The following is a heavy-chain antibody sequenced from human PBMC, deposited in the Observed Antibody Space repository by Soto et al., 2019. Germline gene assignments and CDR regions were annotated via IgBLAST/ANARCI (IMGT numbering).Heavy chain of an antibody. V-gene: IGHV3-74*01. CDR3: TRDRWEILGGDS. CDR1: GFTFSSYW. CDR2: SNSDGTTT. D-gene: IGHD1-26*01. J-gene: IGHJ4*02. Sequence: EVQLVESGGGLVQPGGSLRLSCAASGFTFSSYWMHWVRQAPGKGLVWVSCSNSDGTTTRYADSVKGRFTISRDNAKNRLYLQVNSLRGKDTAIYCCTRDRWEILGGDSWGQGTLVTVSS.